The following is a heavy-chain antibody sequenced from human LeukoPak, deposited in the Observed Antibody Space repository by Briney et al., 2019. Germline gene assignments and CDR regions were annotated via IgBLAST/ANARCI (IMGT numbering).Heavy chain of an antibody. CDR2: IYYSGST. J-gene: IGHJ6*03. V-gene: IGHV4-59*12. CDR3: ARLKSSYYRSSYYYYYMDV. CDR1: GGSISSYY. D-gene: IGHD1-26*01. Sequence: SGTLSLTCTVSGGSISSYYWSWIRQPPGKGLEWIGYIYYSGSTNYKPSLKSRVTISVDTSKNQFSLKLSSVTAADTAVYYCARLKSSYYRSSYYYYYMDVWGKGTTVTISS.